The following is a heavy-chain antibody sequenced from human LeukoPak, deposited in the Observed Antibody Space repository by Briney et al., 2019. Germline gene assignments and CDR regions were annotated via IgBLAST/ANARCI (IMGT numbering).Heavy chain of an antibody. CDR2: IWNDGSSK. D-gene: IGHD6-19*01. J-gene: IGHJ4*02. Sequence: GGSLRLSCAASGFTFSSYEMNWVRQAPGKGLEWVAVIWNDGSSKSYADSVKGRFTISRDDSENTLFLQLNSLRAEDTAVFYCARGKYSSGWYYFDYWGQGTLVTVSS. CDR3: ARGKYSSGWYYFDY. V-gene: IGHV3-33*08. CDR1: GFTFSSYE.